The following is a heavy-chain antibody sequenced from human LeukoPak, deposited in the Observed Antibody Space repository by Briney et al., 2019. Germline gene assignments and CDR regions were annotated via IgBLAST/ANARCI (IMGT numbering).Heavy chain of an antibody. V-gene: IGHV3-74*01. J-gene: IGHJ4*02. CDR2: INADGSTT. CDR3: ATLISGWSLY. Sequence: PGGSLRLSCAASGSGFTFNNYWMHWVRQAPGKGLVWVSRINADGSTTSYADSVRGRFTISRDNAKNTLYLQMNSLRAEDTAVYYCATLISGWSLYWGQGTLVTASS. CDR1: GSGFTFNNYW. D-gene: IGHD6-19*01.